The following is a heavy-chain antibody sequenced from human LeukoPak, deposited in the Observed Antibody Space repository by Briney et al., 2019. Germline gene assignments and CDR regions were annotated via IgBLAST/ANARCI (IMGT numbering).Heavy chain of an antibody. V-gene: IGHV4-59*11. CDR1: GGSISSHN. CDR3: ARFFGAALYHFDY. Sequence: PSETLSLTCTVSGGSISSHNWSWVRQPPRKGLGWVGYIYYSGGTNYNPSLKSRVTISVDTSKNQLSLKLSSVTAADTAVYYCARFFGAALYHFDYWGQGTLVTVSS. CDR2: IYYSGGT. D-gene: IGHD6-6*01. J-gene: IGHJ4*02.